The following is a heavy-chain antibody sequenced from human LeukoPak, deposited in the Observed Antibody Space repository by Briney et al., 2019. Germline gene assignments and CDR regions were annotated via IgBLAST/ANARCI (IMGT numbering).Heavy chain of an antibody. CDR1: GYTFTNYG. D-gene: IGHD6-19*01. CDR2: ISTNHGNT. V-gene: IGHV1-18*01. Sequence: ASVKVSCKASGYTFTNYGITWVRQAPGQGLEWMGWISTNHGNTNYAQKIQGRVTMTTDTSTSTAYMELRNLRSGDTAMYYCARDQIRQGLPGYWGQGTLVTVSS. CDR3: ARDQIRQGLPGY. J-gene: IGHJ4*02.